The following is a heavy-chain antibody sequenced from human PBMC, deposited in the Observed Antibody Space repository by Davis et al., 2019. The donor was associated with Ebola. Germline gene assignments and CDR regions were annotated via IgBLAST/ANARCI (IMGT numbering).Heavy chain of an antibody. D-gene: IGHD1-7*01. CDR1: GFTFSSYW. CDR3: GRLTGTAVVYYYGMDV. Sequence: GESLKISCAASGFTFSSYWMHWVRQAPEKGLVWVSRINSDGSSTSYADSVKGRFTISRDNAKNTLYLQMNSLRAEDTAVYYCGRLTGTAVVYYYGMDVWGKGTTVTVSS. J-gene: IGHJ6*04. CDR2: INSDGSST. V-gene: IGHV3-74*01.